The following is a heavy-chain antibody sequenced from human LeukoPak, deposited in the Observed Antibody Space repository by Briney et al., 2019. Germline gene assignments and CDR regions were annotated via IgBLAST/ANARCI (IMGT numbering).Heavy chain of an antibody. CDR3: ARTPGGYYDILTGYNYYYYMDV. V-gene: IGHV2-70*11. Sequence: SGPALVKPTQTLTLTCTFSGFSLSTSGMCVSWIRQPPGKALEWLARIDWDDDKYNSTSLKTRLTISKDTSKNQVVLTMTNMDPVDTATYYCARTPGGYYDILTGYNYYYYMDVWGKGTTVTVSS. CDR2: IDWDDDK. CDR1: GFSLSTSGMC. D-gene: IGHD3-9*01. J-gene: IGHJ6*03.